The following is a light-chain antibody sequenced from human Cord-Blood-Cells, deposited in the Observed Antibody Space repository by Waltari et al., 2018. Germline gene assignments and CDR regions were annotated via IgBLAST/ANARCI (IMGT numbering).Light chain of an antibody. CDR1: RLRSYY. J-gene: IGLJ1*01. CDR2: GKN. CDR3: NSRDSSGNHP. Sequence: SSELTQDPAVSVALGQTVRITCQGDRLRSYYASWYQQKPGQAPVLVIYGKNNRPSGIPDRFSGSSSGNTASLTITGAQAEDEADYYCNSRDSSGNHPFGTGTKVTVL. V-gene: IGLV3-19*01.